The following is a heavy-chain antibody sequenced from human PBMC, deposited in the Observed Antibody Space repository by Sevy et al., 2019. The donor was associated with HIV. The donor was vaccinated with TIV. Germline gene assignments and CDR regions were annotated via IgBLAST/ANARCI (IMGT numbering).Heavy chain of an antibody. CDR1: GFTFDDYA. J-gene: IGHJ3*01. V-gene: IGHV3-9*01. D-gene: IGHD6-19*01. Sequence: GGSLRLSCAASGFTFDDYAINWVRQAPGKGLEWVSGLSWNSGTIDYADSVKGRFTISRDNSKKSLYLQMNRLRTEDTALYYCAKGAGQWLGDAFDVWGQGTMVTVSS. CDR2: LSWNSGTI. CDR3: AKGAGQWLGDAFDV.